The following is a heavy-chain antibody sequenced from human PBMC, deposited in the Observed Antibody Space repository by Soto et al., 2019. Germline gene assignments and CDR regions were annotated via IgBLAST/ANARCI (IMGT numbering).Heavy chain of an antibody. V-gene: IGHV1-18*01. Sequence: ASVKVSCKASGYTFTTYDISWVRQAPGQGLEWMGRISTYNGNTNYPQSLQGRLTLTTDTSTTTAYMELRSLRSDDTAVYYCAKDPYHVLLLNPRTLSGRDVWG. D-gene: IGHD3-10*02. CDR1: GYTFTTYD. J-gene: IGHJ6*02. CDR3: AKDPYHVLLLNPRTLSGRDV. CDR2: ISTYNGNT.